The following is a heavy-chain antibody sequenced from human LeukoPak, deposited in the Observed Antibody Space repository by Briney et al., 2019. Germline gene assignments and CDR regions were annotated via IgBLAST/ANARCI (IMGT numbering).Heavy chain of an antibody. CDR1: GFTFSSYA. CDR2: ISPDGSDT. J-gene: IGHJ6*02. CDR3: TRVQAGRSGHMDV. V-gene: IGHV3-74*01. Sequence: GGPLRLSCAASGFTFSSYAMSWVRQAPGKGLVWVSRISPDGSDTTYADSVKGRFTISRDNSKNTLYLQMNSLRDEDAAVYQCTRVQAGRSGHMDVWGRGTTVTVSS. D-gene: IGHD2-8*02.